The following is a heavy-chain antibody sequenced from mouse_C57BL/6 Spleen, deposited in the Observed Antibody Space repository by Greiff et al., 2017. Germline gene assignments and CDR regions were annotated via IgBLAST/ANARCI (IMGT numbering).Heavy chain of an antibody. CDR3: ARGDYDGGYWYFDV. CDR1: GYTFTSYW. V-gene: IGHV1-55*01. Sequence: VQLQQPGAELVQPGASVKMSCTASGYTFTSYWITWVKQRPGQGLEWIGDIYPGSGSTNYNEKFKSKATLTVDTSSSTAYMQLSSLTSEDSAVYYCARGDYDGGYWYFDVWGTGTTVTVSS. CDR2: IYPGSGST. J-gene: IGHJ1*03. D-gene: IGHD2-4*01.